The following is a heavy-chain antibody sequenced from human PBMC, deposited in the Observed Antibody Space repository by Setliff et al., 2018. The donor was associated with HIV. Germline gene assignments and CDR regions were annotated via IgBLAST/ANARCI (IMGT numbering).Heavy chain of an antibody. D-gene: IGHD6-19*01. CDR1: GGSISSGSYY. CDR3: ARGVYSSGWYLLTRLDP. V-gene: IGHV4-61*09. J-gene: IGHJ5*02. Sequence: ASETLSLTCTVSGGSISSGSYYWSWIRQPAGKGLEWIGHIYTSGSTNYNPSLKSRVTISLDTSKNQFSLRLTSVTAADTAVYYCARGVYSSGWYLLTRLDPWGQGGLVTVSS. CDR2: IYTSGST.